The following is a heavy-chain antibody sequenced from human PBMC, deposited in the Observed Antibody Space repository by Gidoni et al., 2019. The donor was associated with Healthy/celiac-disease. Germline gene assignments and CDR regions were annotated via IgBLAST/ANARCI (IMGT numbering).Heavy chain of an antibody. CDR3: ARGKFGWRWLTFDY. CDR2: INHSGST. V-gene: IGHV4-34*01. D-gene: IGHD3-16*01. Sequence: QVQLQQWGAGLLKPSEPLSLPCAVYGGSFSGYYWSWIRQPPGKGLEWIGEINHSGSTNYNPSLKSRVTISVDTSKNQFSLKLSSVTAADTAVYYCARGKFGWRWLTFDYWGQGTLVTVSS. J-gene: IGHJ4*02. CDR1: GGSFSGYY.